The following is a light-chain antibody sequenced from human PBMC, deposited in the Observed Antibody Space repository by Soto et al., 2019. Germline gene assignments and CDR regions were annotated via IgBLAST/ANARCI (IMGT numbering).Light chain of an antibody. CDR3: QQYNSYPWT. CDR2: KAS. J-gene: IGKJ1*01. CDR1: QSVSSW. V-gene: IGKV1-5*03. Sequence: IQMTHSPSTLSAYVGDTVTVTCRASQSVSSWLAWYQQKPGKAPKLLIYKASSLESGVPSRFSGSGSGTEFTLTISSLQPDDFATYYCQQYNSYPWTFGQGTKVDIK.